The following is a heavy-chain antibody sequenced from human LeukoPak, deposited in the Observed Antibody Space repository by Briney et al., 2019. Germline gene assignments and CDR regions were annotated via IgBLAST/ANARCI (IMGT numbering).Heavy chain of an antibody. J-gene: IGHJ6*03. CDR1: GGSISSYY. D-gene: IGHD5-12*01. CDR3: ARDPGLPYEDYYYMDV. V-gene: IGHV4-4*07. CDR2: IYTSGST. Sequence: SETLSPTCTVSGGSISSYYWSWIRQPAGKGLEWIGRIYTSGSTNYNPSLKSRVTMSVDTSKNQFSLKLSSVTAADTAVYYCARDPGLPYEDYYYMDVWGKGTTVTVSS.